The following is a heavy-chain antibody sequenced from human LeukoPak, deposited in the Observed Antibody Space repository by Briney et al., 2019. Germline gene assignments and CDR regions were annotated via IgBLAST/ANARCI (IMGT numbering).Heavy chain of an antibody. CDR2: TSYDGSNK. D-gene: IGHD3-3*01. CDR3: AKDREYYDFWSGYYAPSGY. J-gene: IGHJ4*02. Sequence: RSLRLSCAASGFTFSSYGMHWVRQAPGKGLEWVAVTSYDGSNKYYADSVKGRFTISRDNSKNTLYLQMNSLRAEDTAVYYCAKDREYYDFWSGYYAPSGYWGQGTLVTVSS. V-gene: IGHV3-30*18. CDR1: GFTFSSYG.